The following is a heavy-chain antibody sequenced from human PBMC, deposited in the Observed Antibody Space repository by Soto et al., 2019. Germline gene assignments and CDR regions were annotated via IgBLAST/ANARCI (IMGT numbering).Heavy chain of an antibody. J-gene: IGHJ5*02. Sequence: GRSLRLSCAASGFTFSSYGMHWVRQAPGKGLVWVSRINTDGSSTSYADSVKGRFTISRDNAKNTLYLQMNSLRAEDTAVYYCARDIGRGYSYGSIDPWGQGTLVTVSS. V-gene: IGHV3-74*01. D-gene: IGHD5-18*01. CDR1: GFTFSSYG. CDR2: INTDGSST. CDR3: ARDIGRGYSYGSIDP.